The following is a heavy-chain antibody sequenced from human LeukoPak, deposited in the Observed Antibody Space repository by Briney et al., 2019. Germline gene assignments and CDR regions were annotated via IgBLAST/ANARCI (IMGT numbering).Heavy chain of an antibody. D-gene: IGHD5-24*01. CDR1: GFTFSYYW. J-gene: IGHJ3*02. CDR2: IKQDESEK. CDR3: ARVRRDGYKLDPYDAFDI. V-gene: IGHV3-7*01. Sequence: PGGSLRLSCAASGFTFSYYWMSWVRQTPGKGLEWVANIKQDESEKYYVDSVKGRFTISRDNAKNSLYLQMNSLRAEDTAMYYCARVRRDGYKLDPYDAFDIWGQGTMVTVSS.